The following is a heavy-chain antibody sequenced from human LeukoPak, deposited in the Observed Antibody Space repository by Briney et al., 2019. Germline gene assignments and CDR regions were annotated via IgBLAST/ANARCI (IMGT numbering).Heavy chain of an antibody. CDR3: ARDAQSSWNAFDI. CDR1: GFTFSNYD. D-gene: IGHD6-13*01. V-gene: IGHV3-30*02. Sequence: PGGSLRLSCTASGFTFSNYDMHWVRQAPGEGLEWVAFIWYDDREKKYADSVKGQFTISRDNSKDTVYLQMNSLTPEDTAVYYCARDAQSSWNAFDIWGQGTMVTVSS. J-gene: IGHJ3*02. CDR2: IWYDDREK.